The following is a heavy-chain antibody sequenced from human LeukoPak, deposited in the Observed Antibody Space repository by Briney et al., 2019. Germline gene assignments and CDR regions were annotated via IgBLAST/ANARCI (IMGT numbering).Heavy chain of an antibody. CDR3: ARGRYYSSSPSVDY. J-gene: IGHJ4*02. CDR1: GYTFTGYY. CDR2: INPNSGGT. D-gene: IGHD6-6*01. V-gene: IGHV1-2*02. Sequence: ASVKVSCKASGYTFTGYYMHWVRQAPGQGLEWMGWINPNSGGTNYAQKFQGRVTMTRDTSISTAYMELSRPRSDDTAVYYCARGRYYSSSPSVDYWGQGTLVTVSS.